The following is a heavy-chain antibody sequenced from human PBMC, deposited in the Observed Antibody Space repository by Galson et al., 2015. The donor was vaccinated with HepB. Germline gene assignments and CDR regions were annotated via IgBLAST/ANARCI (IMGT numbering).Heavy chain of an antibody. Sequence: SVKVSCKASGYIFTNYDISWVRQAPGQGLEWMGWISAYNGNTNYEQRLQGRVTMTTDTSTTTAYMDLRSLRSDDTAVYYCARMVTSGAPYFDYWGQGTQVTVSS. CDR3: ARMVTSGAPYFDY. CDR1: GYIFTNYD. CDR2: ISAYNGNT. J-gene: IGHJ4*02. V-gene: IGHV1-18*01. D-gene: IGHD4-23*01.